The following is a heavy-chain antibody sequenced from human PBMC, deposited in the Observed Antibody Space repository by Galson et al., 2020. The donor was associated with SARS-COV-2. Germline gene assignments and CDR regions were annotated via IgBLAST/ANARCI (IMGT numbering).Heavy chain of an antibody. CDR3: ARYNGTYHYY. CDR1: GGSISSYY. Sequence: SETLSLTCTVSGGSISSYYWSWIRQPPGKGLEWIGYIHSNGNAKHNPSLKSRVTRTVDTSENQFSLKLSSATAADTAVYYWARYNGTYHYYWGQGTLGTVSS. V-gene: IGHV4-59*08. CDR2: IHSNGNA. J-gene: IGHJ4*02. D-gene: IGHD1-26*01.